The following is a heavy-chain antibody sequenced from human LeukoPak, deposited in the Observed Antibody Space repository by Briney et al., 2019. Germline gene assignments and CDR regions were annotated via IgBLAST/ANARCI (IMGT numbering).Heavy chain of an antibody. V-gene: IGHV1-69*13. Sequence: SVKVSCKASGGIFSRNAISWVRKAPGQGLEWMGGIIPIFGTPNYAQKFQDRVTITADESTSTAYMEMSSLKSEDTAVYYCARDRVVGLGLDNAFDIWGQGTMISVSS. CDR3: ARDRVVGLGLDNAFDI. D-gene: IGHD3-3*01. CDR2: IIPIFGTP. CDR1: GGIFSRNA. J-gene: IGHJ3*02.